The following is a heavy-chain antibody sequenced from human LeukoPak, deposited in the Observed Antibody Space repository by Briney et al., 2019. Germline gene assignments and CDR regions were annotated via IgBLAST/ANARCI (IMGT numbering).Heavy chain of an antibody. CDR3: ARDARITIFGVVIGGFDY. D-gene: IGHD3-3*01. CDR2: IKQDGSEK. V-gene: IGHV3-7*01. J-gene: IGHJ4*02. Sequence: GGSLRLSCAASGFAFSSYWMSWVRQAPGKGLEWVANIKQDGSEKYYVDSVKGRFTISRDNAKNSLYLQMNSLRAEDTAVYYCARDARITIFGVVIGGFDYWGQGTLVTVSS. CDR1: GFAFSSYW.